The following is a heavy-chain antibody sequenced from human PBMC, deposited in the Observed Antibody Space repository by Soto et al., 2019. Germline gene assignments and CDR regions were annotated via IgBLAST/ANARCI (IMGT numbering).Heavy chain of an antibody. D-gene: IGHD2-2*01. V-gene: IGHV1-18*01. Sequence: QVQLVQSGAEVKKPGASVKVSCKASGYTFTSYGISWVRQAPGQGLEWMGWISAYNGNTNYAQKRQGRGTMTTDRSTSTAYMELRSLRSDDTAVYYGARKVVPAASYYYDYGMDVWGQGTTVTVSS. J-gene: IGHJ6*02. CDR2: ISAYNGNT. CDR1: GYTFTSYG. CDR3: ARKVVPAASYYYDYGMDV.